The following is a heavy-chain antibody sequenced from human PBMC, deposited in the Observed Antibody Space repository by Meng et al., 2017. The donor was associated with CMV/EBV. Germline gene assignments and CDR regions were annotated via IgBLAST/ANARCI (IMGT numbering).Heavy chain of an antibody. D-gene: IGHD2-15*01. J-gene: IGHJ4*02. CDR3: ARNQPSRGWSHEDY. Sequence: QVQLVESGVEVKRTGSWGKGSVKASGGTCSIYAISWVRQAPGQGLEWMGGIIPIFGTANYAQKFQGRVTITADESTSTAYMELSSLRSEDTAVYYCARNQPSRGWSHEDYWGQGTLVTVSS. CDR2: IIPIFGTA. V-gene: IGHV1-69*12. CDR1: GGTCSIYA.